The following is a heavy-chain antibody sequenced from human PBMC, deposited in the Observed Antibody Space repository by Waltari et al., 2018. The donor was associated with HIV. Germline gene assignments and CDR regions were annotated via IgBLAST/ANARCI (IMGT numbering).Heavy chain of an antibody. Sequence: QLQLQESGPGLVKPSETLSLTCTVSGGSISSSSYYWGWIRQPPGKGLEWIGSIYYSGSTYYNPSLKSRVTISVDTSKNQFSLKLSSVTAADTAVYYCASYYDSSGYYFSWGQGTLVTVSS. CDR3: ASYYDSSGYYFS. CDR1: GGSISSSSYY. V-gene: IGHV4-39*01. J-gene: IGHJ5*02. D-gene: IGHD3-22*01. CDR2: IYYSGST.